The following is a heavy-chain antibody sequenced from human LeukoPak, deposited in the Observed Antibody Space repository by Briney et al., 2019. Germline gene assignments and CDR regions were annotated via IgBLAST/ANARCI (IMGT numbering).Heavy chain of an antibody. D-gene: IGHD3-16*02. V-gene: IGHV4-39*02. CDR3: ARDMITFGGVIVLPFDY. J-gene: IGHJ4*02. CDR1: GGSISSSSYY. CDR2: IYYSGST. Sequence: PSETLSLTCTVSGGSISSSSYYWGWIRQPPGKGLEWIGSIYYSGSTYYNPFLKSRVTISVDTSKNQFSLKLSSVTAADTAVYYCARDMITFGGVIVLPFDYWGQGTLVTVSS.